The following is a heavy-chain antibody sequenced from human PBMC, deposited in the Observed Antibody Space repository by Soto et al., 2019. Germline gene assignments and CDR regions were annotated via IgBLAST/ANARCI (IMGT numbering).Heavy chain of an antibody. J-gene: IGHJ6*02. CDR1: GGSISSGDYY. CDR3: GRESRFLEWLAGMDV. V-gene: IGHV4-30-4*01. Sequence: SETLSLTCTVSGGSISSGDYYWSWIRQPPGKGLEWIGYIYYSGSTYYNPSLKSRVTISVDTSKNQFSLKLSSVTAADTAVYYCGRESRFLEWLAGMDVWGQGTTVTVSS. CDR2: IYYSGST. D-gene: IGHD3-3*01.